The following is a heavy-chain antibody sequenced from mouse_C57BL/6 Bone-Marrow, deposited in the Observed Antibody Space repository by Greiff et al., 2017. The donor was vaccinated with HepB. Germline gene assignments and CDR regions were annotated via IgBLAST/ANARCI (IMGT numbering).Heavy chain of an antibody. D-gene: IGHD2-4*01. CDR3: ARYYDYPFAY. Sequence: QVQLQQPGAELVKPGASVKLSCKASGYTFTSDCMHWVKQRPGQGLEWIGMIHPNSGSTNYNEKFKSKATLTVDKSSSTAYMQLSSLTSEDSAVYYCARYYDYPFAYWGQGTLVTVAA. J-gene: IGHJ3*01. CDR2: IHPNSGST. CDR1: GYTFTSDC. V-gene: IGHV1-64*01.